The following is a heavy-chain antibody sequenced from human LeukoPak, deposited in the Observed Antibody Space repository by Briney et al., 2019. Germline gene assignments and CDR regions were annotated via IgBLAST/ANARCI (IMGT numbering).Heavy chain of an antibody. CDR2: IYYSGGT. J-gene: IGHJ6*03. CDR1: GGSISSHC. D-gene: IGHD6-13*01. V-gene: IGHV4-59*11. CDR3: ARGPLGYSSSWYGYYYYMDV. Sequence: PSETLSLTCTVSGGSISSHCWSWIRQPPGKGLEWIGYIYYSGGTNYNPSLKSRVTISVDTSKNQFSLKLSSVTAADTAVYYCARGPLGYSSSWYGYYYYMDVWGKGTTVTVSS.